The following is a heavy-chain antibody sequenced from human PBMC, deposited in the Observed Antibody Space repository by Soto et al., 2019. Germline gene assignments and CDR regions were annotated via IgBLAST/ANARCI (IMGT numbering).Heavy chain of an antibody. V-gene: IGHV3-74*01. J-gene: IGHJ3*02. Sequence: GGSLRLSCAASGFTFSSYWMHWVRQAPGKGLVWVSRINSDGSSTSYADSVKGRFTISRDNAKNTLYLQMNSLRAEDTAVYYCAREGGTVTRPGAFDIWGQGTMVTVSS. CDR2: INSDGSST. CDR1: GFTFSSYW. CDR3: AREGGTVTRPGAFDI. D-gene: IGHD4-17*01.